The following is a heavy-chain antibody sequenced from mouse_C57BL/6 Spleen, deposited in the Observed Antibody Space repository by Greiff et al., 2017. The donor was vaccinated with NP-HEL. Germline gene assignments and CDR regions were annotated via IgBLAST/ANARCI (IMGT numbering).Heavy chain of an antibody. D-gene: IGHD1-1*02. CDR2: IYPGDGDT. CDR3: ARSYGFAY. CDR1: GYAFSSSW. V-gene: IGHV1-82*01. Sequence: QVQLQQSGPELVKPGASVKISCKASGYAFSSSWMNWVKQRPGKGLEWIGRIYPGDGDTNYNGKFKGKATLTADKSSSTAYMQLSSLTSEDSAVYFCARSYGFAYWGQGTLVTVSA. J-gene: IGHJ3*01.